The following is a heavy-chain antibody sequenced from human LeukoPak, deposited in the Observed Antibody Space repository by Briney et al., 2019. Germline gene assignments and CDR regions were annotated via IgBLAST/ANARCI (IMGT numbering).Heavy chain of an antibody. Sequence: GGSLRLSCAASGFTFSDYWMSWVRQAPGKGLEWVANIKQDGSEKYYVDSVKGRFTISRDNAKNSLYLQMNSLRAEDTAVYYCARIWALVVVPAAIPRYFDYWGQGTLVTVSS. CDR2: IKQDGSEK. J-gene: IGHJ4*02. CDR3: ARIWALVVVPAAIPRYFDY. D-gene: IGHD2-2*01. V-gene: IGHV3-7*01. CDR1: GFTFSDYW.